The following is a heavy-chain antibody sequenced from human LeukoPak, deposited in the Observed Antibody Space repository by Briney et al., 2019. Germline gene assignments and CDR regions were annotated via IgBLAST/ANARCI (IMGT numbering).Heavy chain of an antibody. V-gene: IGHV3-74*01. CDR3: VRETHYYDIRGYYPPDY. J-gene: IGHJ4*02. CDR2: ISSDESTT. D-gene: IGHD3-22*01. CDR1: GFTFRVYG. Sequence: TGGSLRLSCAASGFTFRVYGMHWVRQAPGEGLVWVSRISSDESTTNYADSVKGRFTTSRDNAKNTLYLQLNSLRAEDTAVYYCVRETHYYDIRGYYPPDYWGQGTLVTVSS.